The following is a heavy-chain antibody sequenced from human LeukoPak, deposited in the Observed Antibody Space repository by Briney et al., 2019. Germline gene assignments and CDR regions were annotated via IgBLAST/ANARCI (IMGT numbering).Heavy chain of an antibody. CDR3: ARDLVVVIPAAEPKYYYYGMDV. CDR2: ISYDGSNK. J-gene: IGHJ6*02. CDR1: GFTFSTYA. V-gene: IGHV3-30*04. Sequence: GGSLRLSCAASGFTFSTYAMHWVRQAPGKGLEWVAVISYDGSNKYYADSVKGRFTISRDNPKNTLYLQMNSLRAEDTAVYYCARDLVVVIPAAEPKYYYYGMDVWGQGTTVTVSS. D-gene: IGHD2-2*01.